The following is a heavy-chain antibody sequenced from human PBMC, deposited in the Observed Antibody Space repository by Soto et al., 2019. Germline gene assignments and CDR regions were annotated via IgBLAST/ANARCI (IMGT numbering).Heavy chain of an antibody. V-gene: IGHV1-3*05. D-gene: IGHD2-2*01. CDR2: INAGNGNT. CDR1: GYTFTSYG. Sequence: QVQLVQSGAEEKKPGASVKVSCKASGYTFTSYGIQWVRQAPGQRLEWMGWINAGNGNTKYSQKFQGRVTITRDTSASTAYTELSSLRSEDTAVYYCARADGPGFVGPWGQGTLVTVSS. CDR3: ARADGPGFVGP. J-gene: IGHJ5*02.